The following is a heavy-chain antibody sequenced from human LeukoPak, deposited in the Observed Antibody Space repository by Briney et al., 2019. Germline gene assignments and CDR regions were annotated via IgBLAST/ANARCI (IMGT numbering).Heavy chain of an antibody. Sequence: PGGSLRLSCAASGFTFSSYGMHWVRQAPGKGLEWVAVIWYDGRNKYYADSVKGRFTISRDNSKNTLYLQMNSLRAEDTAVYYCARDLVPNCSSTSCSWYSSSWWYYYYGMDVWGQGTTVTVSS. CDR3: ARDLVPNCSSTSCSWYSSSWWYYYYGMDV. D-gene: IGHD2-2*01. J-gene: IGHJ6*02. CDR2: IWYDGRNK. CDR1: GFTFSSYG. V-gene: IGHV3-33*01.